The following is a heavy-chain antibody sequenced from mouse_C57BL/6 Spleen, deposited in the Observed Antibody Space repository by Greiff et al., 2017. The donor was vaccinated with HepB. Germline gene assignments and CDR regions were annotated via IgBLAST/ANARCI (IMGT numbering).Heavy chain of an antibody. CDR2: IDPESGDT. J-gene: IGHJ2*01. CDR1: GFNIKDDY. CDR3: TTPYGSGYDY. V-gene: IGHV14-4*01. Sequence: VQLQQSGAELVRPGASVKLSCTASGFNIKDDYMHWVKQRPEQGLEWIGWIDPESGDTEYASKFQGKATITADTSSNTDYLQLSSLRSEDTAVYYYTTPYGSGYDYWGQGTTLTVSS. D-gene: IGHD1-1*01.